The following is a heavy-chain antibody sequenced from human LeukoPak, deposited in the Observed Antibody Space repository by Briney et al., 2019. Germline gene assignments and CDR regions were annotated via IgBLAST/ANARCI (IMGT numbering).Heavy chain of an antibody. J-gene: IGHJ4*02. CDR2: IRGSGGTT. CDR3: VRDPDALDY. Sequence: GGSLRLSCAASGFTFSRYSMSWVRQAPGKGLEWVSYIRGSGGTTYYADSVKGRFTISRDNAKNSLYLQLNSLRDEDTAVYYCVRDPDALDYWGQGTLVTVSS. CDR1: GFTFSRYS. V-gene: IGHV3-48*02.